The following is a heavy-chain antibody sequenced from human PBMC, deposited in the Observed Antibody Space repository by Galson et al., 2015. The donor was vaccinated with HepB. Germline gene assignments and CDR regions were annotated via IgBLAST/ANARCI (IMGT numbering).Heavy chain of an antibody. J-gene: IGHJ4*02. D-gene: IGHD6-13*01. CDR3: AHYRGRGAAAGLPVGDY. V-gene: IGHV2-5*02. Sequence: PALVKPTQTLTLTCTFSGFSLSTSGVGVGWIRQPPGKALEWLALIYWDDDKRYSPSLKSRLTITKDTSKSQVVLTMTNMDPVDTATYYCAHYRGRGAAAGLPVGDYWGQGTLVTVSS. CDR1: GFSLSTSGVG. CDR2: IYWDDDK.